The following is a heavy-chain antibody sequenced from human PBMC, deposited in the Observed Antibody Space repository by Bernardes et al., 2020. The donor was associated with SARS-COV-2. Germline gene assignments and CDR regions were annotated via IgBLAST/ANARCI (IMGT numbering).Heavy chain of an antibody. CDR3: ARGTLTSRATHYFEY. CDR1: GGSISSGDYS. J-gene: IGHJ4*02. CDR2: FYHSGTT. V-gene: IGHV4-30-2*01. Sequence: SETLSLTCAVFGGSISSGDYSWSWIRQPPGKGLEWLGYFYHSGTTYYNPSLKSRVTISLDTSKTHFSLNLNSVTAADTATYYCARGTLTSRATHYFEYWGQG.